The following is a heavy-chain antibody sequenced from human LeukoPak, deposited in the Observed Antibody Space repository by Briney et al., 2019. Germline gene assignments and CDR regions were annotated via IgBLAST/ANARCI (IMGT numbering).Heavy chain of an antibody. CDR1: GFTFSSCW. CDR2: IDTDGRTT. D-gene: IGHD5-18*01. CDR3: STLNSFGHDY. V-gene: IGHV3-74*01. Sequence: PGGSLRLSCAVSGFTFSSCWMHWVRQPPGKGLVWVSRIDTDGRTTTYADSVKGRFTISRDNARNTVYLQINSLRAEDTAVYYCSTLNSFGHDYWGQGILVTVSS. J-gene: IGHJ4*02.